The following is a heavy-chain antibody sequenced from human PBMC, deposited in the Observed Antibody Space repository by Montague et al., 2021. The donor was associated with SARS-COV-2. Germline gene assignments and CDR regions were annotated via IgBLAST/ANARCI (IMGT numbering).Heavy chain of an antibody. CDR2: IYYSGST. V-gene: IGHV4-59*01. Sequence: SETLSLTCTVSGGSISSYYWSWIRQPPGKGLEWIGYIYYSGSTNYNPSLKSRATISVDTSKNQFSLKLSSVTAADTAVYYCAREWVSYYDSSGYGAAFDIWGQGTMVTVSS. D-gene: IGHD3-22*01. J-gene: IGHJ3*02. CDR1: GGSISSYY. CDR3: AREWVSYYDSSGYGAAFDI.